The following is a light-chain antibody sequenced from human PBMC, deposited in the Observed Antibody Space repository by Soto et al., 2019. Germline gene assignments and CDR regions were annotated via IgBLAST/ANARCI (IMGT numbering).Light chain of an antibody. CDR3: QQANSFPPS. Sequence: DIQMTQTPSTVSASVGDRVTITCRASQGINSWLAWYQQKPGKAPKLLIYSASNLQSGVPSRFSGSGFGTEFTFTIIGLQPEDFATYYCQQANSFPPSFGQGTRLEIK. CDR1: QGINSW. CDR2: SAS. V-gene: IGKV1-12*01. J-gene: IGKJ5*01.